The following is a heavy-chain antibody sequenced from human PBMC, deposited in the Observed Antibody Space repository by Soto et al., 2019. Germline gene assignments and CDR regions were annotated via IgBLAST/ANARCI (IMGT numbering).Heavy chain of an antibody. CDR2: INPSSGGT. Sequence: ASVKVSCKASGYPFTGPYIYWVRQAPGQGLEWMGWINPSSGGTGFAEKFQGRVTVTRDTSIRTVFLELNSLTSDDTGVYYCAASIFYYGMDVWGQGTTVTVSS. CDR1: GYPFTGPY. CDR3: AASIFYYGMDV. J-gene: IGHJ6*02. V-gene: IGHV1-2*02.